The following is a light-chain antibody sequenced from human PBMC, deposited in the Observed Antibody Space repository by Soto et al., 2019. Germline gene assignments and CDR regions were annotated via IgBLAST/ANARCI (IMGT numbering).Light chain of an antibody. Sequence: EIVLTQSPGTLSLSPGEGGTLSCRASQSISSSYLTWYQQKPGQPPNLLIYSASTLRSGVPSRFSGSESGTLFTLTITSLQPEDFATYYCQQASSFPLTFGGGTKVEVK. V-gene: IGKV3D-7*01. CDR3: QQASSFPLT. J-gene: IGKJ4*01. CDR2: SAS. CDR1: QSISSSY.